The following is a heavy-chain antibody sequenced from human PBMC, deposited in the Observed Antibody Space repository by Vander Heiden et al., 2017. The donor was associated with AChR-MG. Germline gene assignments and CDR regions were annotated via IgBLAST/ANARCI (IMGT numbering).Heavy chain of an antibody. D-gene: IGHD3-3*01. Sequence: QVQLQQWGAGLVKPSETLSLTCAVYGGSLSGCGWSWIRQPPGKGLEWIGEISHSGRTNYKSSLKSRVTISVDTSKSQFSLKLNSVTAADTAVYYCARVGSITSRMDVWGQGTTVTVSS. CDR1: GGSLSGCG. CDR2: ISHSGRT. CDR3: ARVGSITSRMDV. V-gene: IGHV4-34*01. J-gene: IGHJ6*02.